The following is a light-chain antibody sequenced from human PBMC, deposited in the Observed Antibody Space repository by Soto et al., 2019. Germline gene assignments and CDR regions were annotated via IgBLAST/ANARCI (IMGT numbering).Light chain of an antibody. J-gene: IGLJ3*02. Sequence: QSVLTQPPSASGTPGQRVTISCSGSSSNIGSTAVNCYQQLPGTAPKLLIYTDNQWPSGVPDRFSGSTSGTSASLAISGLRSEDEASYYCASWDDILNGWVFGGGTKLTVL. CDR3: ASWDDILNGWV. CDR2: TDN. V-gene: IGLV1-44*01. CDR1: SSNIGSTA.